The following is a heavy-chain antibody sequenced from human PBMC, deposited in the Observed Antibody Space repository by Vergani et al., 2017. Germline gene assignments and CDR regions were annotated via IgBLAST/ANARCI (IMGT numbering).Heavy chain of an antibody. CDR1: GFTSSYYG. D-gene: IGHD3-22*01. CDR2: ISYDGTQK. V-gene: IGHV3-30*03. CDR3: ATKSSDTPGCRIEYFRD. J-gene: IGHJ1*01. Sequence: QVHLVESGGGVVQPGRSLRLSCVVSGFTSSYYGMHWVRQAPGKGLEWVAVISYDGTQKYYADSVKGRFTISRDNSKSTLYLQMNSLRTEDTAVYYCATKSSDTPGCRIEYFRDWGQGTLVTVSS.